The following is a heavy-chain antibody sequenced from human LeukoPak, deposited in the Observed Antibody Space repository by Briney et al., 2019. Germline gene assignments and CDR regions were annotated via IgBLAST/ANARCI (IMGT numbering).Heavy chain of an antibody. CDR3: ARGGVVTATDFDY. V-gene: IGHV4-59*01. Sequence: SETLSLTCTVSGGSISSYYWSWIRQPPGKGLEWIGYIYYSGSTNYNPSLKSRVTISVDTSKNQFSLKLSSVTAADTAVYYCARGGVVTATDFDYWGQGTLVTVSS. CDR1: GGSISSYY. CDR2: IYYSGST. D-gene: IGHD2-21*02. J-gene: IGHJ4*02.